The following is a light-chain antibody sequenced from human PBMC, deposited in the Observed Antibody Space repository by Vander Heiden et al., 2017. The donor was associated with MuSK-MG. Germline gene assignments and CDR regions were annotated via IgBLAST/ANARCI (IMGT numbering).Light chain of an antibody. CDR1: QNVRGF. V-gene: IGKV3-11*01. Sequence: ELVLTQSPATLSLSPGQRATLSCRASQNVRGFLAWYQQKPGQAPRLLSFDASNRASGIPARFSGSGSGTDFTLTISSLEPEDFAVYYCQERSNWPSITFGQGTRLEIK. CDR2: DAS. CDR3: QERSNWPSIT. J-gene: IGKJ5*01.